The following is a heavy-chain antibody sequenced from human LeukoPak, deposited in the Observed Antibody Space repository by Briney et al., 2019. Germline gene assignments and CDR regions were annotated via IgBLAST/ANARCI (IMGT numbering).Heavy chain of an antibody. CDR2: ISSSSSYI. J-gene: IGHJ3*02. D-gene: IGHD3-22*01. CDR1: GFTFSRCS. V-gene: IGHV3-21*01. Sequence: GGPLRLSCAPSGFTFSRCSKICVRHAPGKALECVSSISSSSSYIYYADSVKGRFTISRDNAKNSLYLQMNSLRAEDTAVYYCARASQVVVILDAFDIWGQGTMVTVSS. CDR3: ARASQVVVILDAFDI.